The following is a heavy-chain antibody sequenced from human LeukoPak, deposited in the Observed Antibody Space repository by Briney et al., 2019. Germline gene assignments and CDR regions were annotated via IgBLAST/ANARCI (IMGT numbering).Heavy chain of an antibody. CDR1: GFTFSSYW. V-gene: IGHV3-7*01. D-gene: IGHD4-23*01. CDR2: IRQDGSEK. J-gene: IGHJ4*02. CDR3: ARRVVLRWFSYFDY. Sequence: GGSLRLSCAASGFTFSSYWMNWVRKAPGKGLEWVANIRQDGSEKYYVDSVKGRFTISRDNAKDSLYLQMNSLRAEDTAVYYCARRVVLRWFSYFDYWGQGTLVTVSS.